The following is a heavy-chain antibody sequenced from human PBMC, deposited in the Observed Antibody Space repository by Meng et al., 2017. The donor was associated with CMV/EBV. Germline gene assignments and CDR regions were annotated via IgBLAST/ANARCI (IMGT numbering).Heavy chain of an antibody. CDR3: AREDYYDSSGYYPFDY. D-gene: IGHD3-22*01. J-gene: IGHJ4*02. V-gene: IGHV1-2*02. Sequence: ASVKVSCKASGYTFTGYYMHWVRQAPGQGLEWMGWINPNSGGTNYAQKLQGRVTMTTDTSTSTAYMELRSLRSDDTAVYYCAREDYYDSSGYYPFDYWGQGTLVTVSS. CDR2: INPNSGGT. CDR1: GYTFTGYY.